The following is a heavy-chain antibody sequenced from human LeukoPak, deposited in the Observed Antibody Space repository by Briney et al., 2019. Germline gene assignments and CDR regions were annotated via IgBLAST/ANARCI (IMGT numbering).Heavy chain of an antibody. CDR2: ISAYNGNT. CDR3: ARVVVVAATRWYYYYMDV. CDR1: GYTFTSYG. Sequence: ASVKVSCKASGYTFTSYGISWVRQAPGQGLEWMGWISAYNGNTNYAQKLQGRVTMTTDTSTGTAYMELRSLRSDDTAVYYCARVVVVAATRWYYYYMDVWGKGTTVTISS. V-gene: IGHV1-18*01. J-gene: IGHJ6*03. D-gene: IGHD2-15*01.